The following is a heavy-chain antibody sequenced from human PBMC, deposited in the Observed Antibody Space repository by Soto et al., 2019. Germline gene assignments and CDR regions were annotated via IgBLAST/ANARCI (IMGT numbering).Heavy chain of an antibody. CDR3: AREDVDTAMVTAWFDP. J-gene: IGHJ5*02. CDR2: TYYRSKWYN. CDR1: GGGVSSNSAA. Sequence: SQTLSLTCAISGGGVSSNSAAWNWIRQSPSRGLEWLGRTYYRSKWYNDYAVSVKSRITINPDTSKNQFSLQLNSVTPEDTAVYYCAREDVDTAMVTAWFDPWGHGTLVTVSS. V-gene: IGHV6-1*01. D-gene: IGHD5-18*01.